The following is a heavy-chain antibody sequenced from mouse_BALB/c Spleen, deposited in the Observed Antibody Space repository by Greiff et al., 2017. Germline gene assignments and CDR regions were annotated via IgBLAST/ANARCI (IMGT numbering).Heavy chain of an antibody. CDR3: ARDYYGSRAMDY. D-gene: IGHD1-1*01. Sequence: DVMLVESGGGLVKPGGSLKLSCAASGFTFSSYAMSWVRQTPEKRLEWVASISSGGSTYYPDSVKGRFTISRDNARNILYLQMSSLRSEDTAMYYCARDYYGSRAMDYWGQGTSVTVSS. CDR2: ISSGGST. CDR1: GFTFSSYA. J-gene: IGHJ4*01. V-gene: IGHV5-6-5*01.